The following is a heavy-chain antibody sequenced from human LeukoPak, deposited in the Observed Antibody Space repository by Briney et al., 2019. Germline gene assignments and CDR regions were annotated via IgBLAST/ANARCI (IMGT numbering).Heavy chain of an antibody. J-gene: IGHJ4*02. V-gene: IGHV1-3*01. CDR1: GYTFTNYA. Sequence: GASVKVSCKASGYTFTNYAIHWVRQAPGQSLEWMGWINAGNGNTKYSQNFQGRVTITRDTPASTAYMELSSLRSEDTAVYYCASAIAVARGFDYWGQGTLVTVSS. CDR3: ASAIAVARGFDY. D-gene: IGHD6-19*01. CDR2: INAGNGNT.